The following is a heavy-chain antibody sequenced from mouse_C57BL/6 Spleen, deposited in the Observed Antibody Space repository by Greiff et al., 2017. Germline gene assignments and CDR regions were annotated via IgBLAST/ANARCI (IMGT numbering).Heavy chain of an antibody. J-gene: IGHJ2*01. D-gene: IGHD1-1*01. V-gene: IGHV1-61*01. CDR3: ARQGDYYGSRGDY. Sequence: VQLQQSGAELVRPGSSVKLSCKASGYTFTSYWMDWVKQRPGQGLEWIGNIYPSDSETHYNQKFKDKATLTVDKSSSTAYMQLSSLTSEDSAVYYCARQGDYYGSRGDYWGQGTTLTVSS. CDR1: GYTFTSYW. CDR2: IYPSDSET.